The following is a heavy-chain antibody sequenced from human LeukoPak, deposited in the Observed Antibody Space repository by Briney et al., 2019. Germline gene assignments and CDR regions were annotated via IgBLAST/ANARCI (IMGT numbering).Heavy chain of an antibody. V-gene: IGHV1-18*01. CDR3: SSGTTPSYYYYYYGMDV. J-gene: IGHJ6*02. Sequence: ASVKVSCKASGYTFTSYGISWVRQAPGQGLEGMGWISAYNGNTNYAQKLQGRNTLTTDTSTSTAYMELRSLRSDDTAVYDCSSGTTPSYYYYYYGMDVWGQGTTVTVSS. CDR1: GYTFTSYG. CDR2: ISAYNGNT. D-gene: IGHD2-15*01.